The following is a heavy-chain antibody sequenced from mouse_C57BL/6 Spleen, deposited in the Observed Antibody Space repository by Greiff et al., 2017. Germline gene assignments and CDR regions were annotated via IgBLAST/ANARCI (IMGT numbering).Heavy chain of an antibody. V-gene: IGHV14-2*01. CDR1: GFNIKDYY. CDR3: ARSSYDHFDY. Sequence: VQLQQSGAELVKPGASVKFSCTASGFNIKDYYMHWVKQRTEQGLEWIGRIDPEDGETKYAPKFQGQATITDDTTTHTAYLQLSSLTSEYTAVYYCARSSYDHFDYWGQGTTLTVSS. D-gene: IGHD1-1*01. J-gene: IGHJ2*01. CDR2: IDPEDGET.